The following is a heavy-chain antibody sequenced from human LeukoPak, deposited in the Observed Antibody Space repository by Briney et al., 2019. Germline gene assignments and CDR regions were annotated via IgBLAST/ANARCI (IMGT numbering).Heavy chain of an antibody. D-gene: IGHD6-13*01. Sequence: SVKVSCKASGGTFSSYAISWVRQAPGQGLEWMGRIIPILGIANYAQKFQGRVTITADKSTSTAYMELSSLRSEDTAVYYCARPSGIAAAGIDYWGQGTLVTVSS. CDR2: IIPILGIA. CDR3: ARPSGIAAAGIDY. V-gene: IGHV1-69*04. CDR1: GGTFSSYA. J-gene: IGHJ4*02.